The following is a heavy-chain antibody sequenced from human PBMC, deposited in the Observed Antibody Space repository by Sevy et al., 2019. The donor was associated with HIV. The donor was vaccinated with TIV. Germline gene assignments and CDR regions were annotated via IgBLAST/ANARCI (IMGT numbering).Heavy chain of an antibody. CDR2: ITSSSSFI. CDR3: ARPTSGLSEYEPLDNARFYGMDV. Sequence: GGSLRLSCAASGFTFRSYSMNWVRQAPGRGLEWVSSITSSSSFIFYADSVKGRFTISRDKANNSLFLQMNSLRAEDTAVYYCARPTSGLSEYEPLDNARFYGMDVWGQGTTVTVSS. D-gene: IGHD1-20*01. V-gene: IGHV3-21*06. CDR1: GFTFRSYS. J-gene: IGHJ6*02.